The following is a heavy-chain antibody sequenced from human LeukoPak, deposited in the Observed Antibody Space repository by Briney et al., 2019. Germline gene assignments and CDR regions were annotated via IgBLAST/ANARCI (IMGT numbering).Heavy chain of an antibody. Sequence: PGGYLRLSCVVSEFSASNYWMSWVRQAPGKGLEWVANIKQDGSQENYVDSVKGRFTISRDNAKKSLYLEMNNLRAEDTAVYYCATDGAGFDTWGQGVLATVSS. J-gene: IGHJ5*02. CDR3: ATDGAGFDT. V-gene: IGHV3-7*03. CDR1: EFSASNYW. CDR2: IKQDGSQE.